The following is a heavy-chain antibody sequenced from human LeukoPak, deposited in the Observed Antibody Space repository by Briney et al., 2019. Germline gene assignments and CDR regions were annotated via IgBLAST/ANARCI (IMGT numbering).Heavy chain of an antibody. CDR3: AKRRYDSSGHFDS. CDR1: GFTVSDYS. Sequence: PPGGSLRLSYAASGFTVSDYSMSWVRQAPGKGLEWVSAISGSGSYTDYADSVKGRFTISKDNSKNTLYMRMSSLRAEDTAVYYCAKRRYDSSGHFDSWGQGTLVTVSS. V-gene: IGHV3-23*01. J-gene: IGHJ4*02. D-gene: IGHD3-22*01. CDR2: ISGSGSYT.